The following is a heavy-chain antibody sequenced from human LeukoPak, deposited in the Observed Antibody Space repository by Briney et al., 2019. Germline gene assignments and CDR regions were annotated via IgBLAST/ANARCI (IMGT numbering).Heavy chain of an antibody. J-gene: IGHJ6*03. V-gene: IGHV4-39*07. CDR3: ARDLDGGDYMDV. D-gene: IGHD4-23*01. CDR2: IYYSGST. CDR1: GGSISSSSYY. Sequence: SETLSLTCTVSGGSISSSSYYWGWIRQPPGKGLEWIGSIYYSGSTYYNPSLKSRVTISVDTSKNQFSLKLSSVTAADTAVYYCARDLDGGDYMDVWGKGTTVTVSS.